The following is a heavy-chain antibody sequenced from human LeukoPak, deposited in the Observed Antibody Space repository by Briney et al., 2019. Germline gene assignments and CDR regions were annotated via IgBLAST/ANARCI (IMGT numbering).Heavy chain of an antibody. D-gene: IGHD5-12*01. J-gene: IGHJ6*02. CDR1: GGSFSGYY. CDR2: INHSGST. CDR3: ARGRENLYIVATRDEYYYGMDV. V-gene: IGHV4-34*01. Sequence: SETLSLTCAVYGGSFSGYYWSWIRQPPGKGLEWIGEINHSGSTNYNPSLKSRVTISVDTSKNQFSLKLSSVTAADTAAYYCARGRENLYIVATRDEYYYGMDVWGQGTTVTVSS.